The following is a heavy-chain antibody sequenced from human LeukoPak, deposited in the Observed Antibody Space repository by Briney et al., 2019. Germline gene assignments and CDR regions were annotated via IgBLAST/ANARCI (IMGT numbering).Heavy chain of an antibody. J-gene: IGHJ4*02. V-gene: IGHV3-23*01. CDR1: GFTFSSYA. Sequence: GGSLRLSCAASGFTFSSYAMSWVRQAPGKGLEWVSAISGGGGSTYYADSVKGRFTISRDNSKNTLYLQMNSLRAEDTAVYYCAKDSLGSGSYYTYWGQGTLVTVSS. CDR3: AKDSLGSGSYYTY. CDR2: ISGGGGST. D-gene: IGHD3-10*01.